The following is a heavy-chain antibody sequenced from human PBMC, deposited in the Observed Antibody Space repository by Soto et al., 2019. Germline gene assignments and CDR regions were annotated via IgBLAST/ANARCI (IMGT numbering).Heavy chain of an antibody. CDR1: AAAFPGWR. CDR3: AGVVVVVPAAF. V-gene: IGHV1-18*01. Sequence: YWKTCAAAFPGWRLSSAAQAPGQGLEWMGWISADNGNTMYTQKLQGRVTMTTDTSTSTAYMELRSLRSDDTTVEYCAGVVVVVPAAF. J-gene: IGHJ3*01. D-gene: IGHD2-2*01. CDR2: ISADNGNT.